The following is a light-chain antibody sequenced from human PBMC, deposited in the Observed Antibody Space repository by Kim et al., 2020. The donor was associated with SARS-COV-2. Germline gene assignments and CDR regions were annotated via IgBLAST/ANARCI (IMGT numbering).Light chain of an antibody. CDR2: GAS. Sequence: EIVMTQSPATLSVSPGERATLSCRASESISNNLAWYQHKPGQAPRLLIYGASTRATGIPARYSGSGSGTDFTLTVSSLQSEDFAVYYCHPYNGWPTGDTFAQGTKLEI. CDR1: ESISNN. V-gene: IGKV3-15*01. CDR3: HPYNGWPTGDT. J-gene: IGKJ2*01.